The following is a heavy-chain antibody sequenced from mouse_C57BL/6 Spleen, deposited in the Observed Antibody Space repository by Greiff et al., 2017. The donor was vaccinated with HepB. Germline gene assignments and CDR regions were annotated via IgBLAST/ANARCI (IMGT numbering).Heavy chain of an antibody. V-gene: IGHV1-7*01. CDR1: GYTFTSYW. J-gene: IGHJ4*01. D-gene: IGHD1-1*02. CDR3: ARSLWGYYYAMDY. CDR2: INPSSGYT. Sequence: QVQLKESGAELAKPGASVKLSCKASGYTFTSYWMHWVKQRPGQGLEWIGYINPSSGYTKYNQKFKDKATLTADKSSSTAYMQLSSLTYEDSAVYYCARSLWGYYYAMDYWGQGTSVTVSS.